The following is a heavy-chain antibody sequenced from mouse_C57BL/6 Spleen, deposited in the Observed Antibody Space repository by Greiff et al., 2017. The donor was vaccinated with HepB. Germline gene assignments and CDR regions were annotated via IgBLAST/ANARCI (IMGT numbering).Heavy chain of an antibody. V-gene: IGHV6-6*01. D-gene: IGHD1-1*01. J-gene: IGHJ1*03. Sequence: EVQLVESGGGLVQPGGSMKLSCAASGFTFSDAWMDWVRQSPEKGLEWVAEIRNKANNHATYYAESVKGRFTISRDDSKSSVYLQMNSLRAEDTGIYYCKGTTVVATDWYFDVWGTGTTVTVSS. CDR1: GFTFSDAW. CDR3: KGTTVVATDWYFDV. CDR2: IRNKANNHAT.